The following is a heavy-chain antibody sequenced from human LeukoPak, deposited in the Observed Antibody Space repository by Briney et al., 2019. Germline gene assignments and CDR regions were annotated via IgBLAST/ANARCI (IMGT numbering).Heavy chain of an antibody. J-gene: IGHJ4*02. Sequence: QAGGSLRLSCAASGFTFSHYGIHWVRQTPGKGLEWVAFIWNDGSNKYYGDSVKGRFTISRDNSQNTLYLQMNSLRVEDTAIYYCARDRGTRMAVLDHWGQGTLVTVSS. CDR1: GFTFSHYG. CDR3: ARDRGTRMAVLDH. V-gene: IGHV3-33*01. CDR2: IWNDGSNK. D-gene: IGHD1-1*01.